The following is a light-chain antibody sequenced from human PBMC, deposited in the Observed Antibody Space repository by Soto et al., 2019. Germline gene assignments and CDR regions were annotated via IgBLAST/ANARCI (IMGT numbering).Light chain of an antibody. CDR3: SSYTFTSTLYV. CDR2: EVT. V-gene: IGLV2-14*01. CDR1: SSDVGGHNY. Sequence: QSSLTQPASVSGSPGQSITISCTGSSSDVGGHNYVSWYQQHPGKAPKLMIYEVTKRPSGVCNRFSGSKSGNTASLTISGLQAEDEADYYCSSYTFTSTLYVFGTGTKLTVL. J-gene: IGLJ1*01.